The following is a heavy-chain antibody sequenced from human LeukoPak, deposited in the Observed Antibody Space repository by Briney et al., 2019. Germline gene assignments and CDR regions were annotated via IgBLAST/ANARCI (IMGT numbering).Heavy chain of an antibody. V-gene: IGHV1-69*13. CDR3: ARGLGDSSGWYVY. J-gene: IGHJ4*02. D-gene: IGHD6-19*01. CDR2: IIPIFGTA. Sequence: GASVKVSCKASGGIFSSYAISWVRQAPGQGLEWMGGIIPIFGTANYAQKFQGRVTITADESTSTAYMELSSLRSEDTAVYYCARGLGDSSGWYVYWGQGTLVTVSS. CDR1: GGIFSSYA.